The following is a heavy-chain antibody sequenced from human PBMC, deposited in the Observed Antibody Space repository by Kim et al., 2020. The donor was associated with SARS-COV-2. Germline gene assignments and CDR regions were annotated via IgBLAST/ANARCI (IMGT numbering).Heavy chain of an antibody. Sequence: SETLSLTCAVYGGSFSGYYWSWIRQPLGKGLEWIGEINHSGSTNYNPSLKSRVTISVDTSKNQFSLKLSSVTAADTAVYYCARGGHSSSWYTSGFYYWGQGTLVTVSS. J-gene: IGHJ4*02. V-gene: IGHV4-34*01. D-gene: IGHD6-13*01. CDR2: INHSGST. CDR1: GGSFSGYY. CDR3: ARGGHSSSWYTSGFYY.